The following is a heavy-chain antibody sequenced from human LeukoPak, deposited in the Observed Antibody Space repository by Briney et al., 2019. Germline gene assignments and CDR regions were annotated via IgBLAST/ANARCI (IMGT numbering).Heavy chain of an antibody. D-gene: IGHD3-3*01. V-gene: IGHV4-59*08. CDR2: INDSGTT. Sequence: SETLSLTCTVSGGSISSYYWSWIRELPGKGLEWLGIINDSGTTNYNPSLKSRGSISVDTPKNQFSLKLSSVTAADTAVYYCARSITISRNVFDPWGQGTLVTVSS. CDR3: ARSITISRNVFDP. J-gene: IGHJ5*02. CDR1: GGSISSYY.